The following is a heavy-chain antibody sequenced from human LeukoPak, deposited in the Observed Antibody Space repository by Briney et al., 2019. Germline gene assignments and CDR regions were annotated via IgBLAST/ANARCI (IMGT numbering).Heavy chain of an antibody. D-gene: IGHD6-13*01. CDR2: INHSGGT. Sequence: SETLSLTCAVYGGSFSGYYWSWIRQPPGKGLELRVEINHSGGTNYNPSLKRRVTISVDTSKNQCSLKLSPLTAPHTASYSRARDGKLPIAAAGNPYYYYYMDVWGKGTTVTVSS. J-gene: IGHJ6*03. CDR3: ARDGKLPIAAAGNPYYYYYMDV. CDR1: GGSFSGYY. V-gene: IGHV4-34*01.